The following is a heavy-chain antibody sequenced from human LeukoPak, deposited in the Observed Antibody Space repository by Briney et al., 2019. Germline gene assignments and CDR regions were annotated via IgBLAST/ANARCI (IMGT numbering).Heavy chain of an antibody. CDR3: ARAPSAEDTFDI. J-gene: IGHJ3*02. CDR2: ISSSSSYI. V-gene: IGHV3-21*01. CDR1: GFTFSSYS. Sequence: PGGCLRLSCAAPGFTFSSYSMNWVREAPRKGLEWVSSISSSSSYIYYADSVNGRFTISRDNAKNSLYLQMNSLRAEDTAVYYCARAPSAEDTFDIWGQGTMVTVSS. D-gene: IGHD1-26*01.